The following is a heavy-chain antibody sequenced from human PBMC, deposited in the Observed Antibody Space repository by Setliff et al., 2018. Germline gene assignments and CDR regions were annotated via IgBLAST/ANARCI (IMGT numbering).Heavy chain of an antibody. D-gene: IGHD2-15*01. CDR2: INHSGST. Sequence: SETLSLTCAVYGGSFSGHYWSWIRQPPGKGLEWIGEINHSGSTNYNQSLKSRVTLSVDTSKNQFSLQLTSVTAADTAIYYCARGGGSVLPNYYYFNYMDVWGKGTTVTVSS. CDR3: ARGGGSVLPNYYYFNYMDV. V-gene: IGHV4-34*01. J-gene: IGHJ6*03. CDR1: GGSFSGHY.